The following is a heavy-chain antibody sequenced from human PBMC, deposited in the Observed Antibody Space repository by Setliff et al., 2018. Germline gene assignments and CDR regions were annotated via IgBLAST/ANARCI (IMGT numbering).Heavy chain of an antibody. V-gene: IGHV3-66*02. CDR2: IYNNGAT. J-gene: IGHJ4*02. CDR1: GSNVSTNF. D-gene: IGHD2-15*01. CDR3: ARTCSGSGCYAGLES. Sequence: GSLRLSCATSGSNVSTNFMSWVRQAPGKGLEWVSVIYNNGATYYADSVRGRFIISRDNSKNTLYLQMNSLRPEDTAVYYCARTCSGSGCYAGLESWGQGTPVTVSS.